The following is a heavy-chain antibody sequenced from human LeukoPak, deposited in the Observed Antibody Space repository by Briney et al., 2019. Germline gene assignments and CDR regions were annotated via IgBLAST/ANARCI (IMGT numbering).Heavy chain of an antibody. CDR2: INPSGGST. CDR3: ARDLRGAMEY. J-gene: IGHJ4*02. V-gene: IGHV1-46*01. CDR1: GYTFTGYY. D-gene: IGHD5-18*01. Sequence: ASVKVSCKASGYTFTGYYMHWVRQAPGQGLEWMGIINPSGGSTSYAQKFQGRVTMTRDMSTSTVYMELSSLRSEDTAVYYCARDLRGAMEYWGQGTLVTVSS.